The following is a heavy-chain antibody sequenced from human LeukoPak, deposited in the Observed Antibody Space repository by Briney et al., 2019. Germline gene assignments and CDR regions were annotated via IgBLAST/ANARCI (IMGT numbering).Heavy chain of an antibody. Sequence: GESLKISCKGSGYSFTSYWIAWLRQMPGKGLEWMGIIYPGDSDTRYSPSFKGQVTISADKSINTAYLQWSGLKASDTAMYYCARQIGSSGYIDFWGQGTLVTVSS. CDR1: GYSFTSYW. CDR3: ARQIGSSGYIDF. V-gene: IGHV5-51*01. J-gene: IGHJ4*02. CDR2: IYPGDSDT. D-gene: IGHD6-19*01.